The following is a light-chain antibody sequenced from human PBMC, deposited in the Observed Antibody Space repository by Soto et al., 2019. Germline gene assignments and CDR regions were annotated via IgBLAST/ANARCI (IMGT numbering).Light chain of an antibody. Sequence: QSVLTQPPSASRTPGQRIIISCSGSTSNIESHSVNWYQKVPGTAPKLLIITNNQRPSGVPDRFSGSKSGASASLAISGLQSEDEATYYCATWDDSRNGVFGTGTKLTVL. CDR2: TNN. J-gene: IGLJ1*01. V-gene: IGLV1-44*01. CDR1: TSNIESHS. CDR3: ATWDDSRNGV.